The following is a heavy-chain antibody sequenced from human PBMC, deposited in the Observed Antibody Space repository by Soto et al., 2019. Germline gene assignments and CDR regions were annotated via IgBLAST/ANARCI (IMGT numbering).Heavy chain of an antibody. Sequence: PGESLKISCKGSGYSFTSYWISWVRQMPGKGLEWMGRIDPSDSYTNYSPSFQGHVTISADKSISTAYLQWSSLKASDTAMYYCARKSGSSWYRLDHYYGMDVWGQGTTVTVSS. CDR3: ARKSGSSWYRLDHYYGMDV. CDR1: GYSFTSYW. D-gene: IGHD6-13*01. V-gene: IGHV5-10-1*01. CDR2: IDPSDSYT. J-gene: IGHJ6*02.